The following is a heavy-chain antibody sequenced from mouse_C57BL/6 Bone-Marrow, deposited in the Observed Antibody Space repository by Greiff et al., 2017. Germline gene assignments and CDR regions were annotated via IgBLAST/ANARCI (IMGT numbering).Heavy chain of an antibody. V-gene: IGHV1-81*01. D-gene: IGHD3-2*02. Sequence: QVQLQQSGAELARPGASVKLSCTASGYTFTSYGISWVKQRTGQGLEWIGEIYPRSGNTYYNEKFKGKATLTADKSSSTAYMELRSLTSEDSAVYVCAREGGQLRSRLFAYWGQGTLVTVSA. CDR1: GYTFTSYG. CDR3: AREGGQLRSRLFAY. CDR2: IYPRSGNT. J-gene: IGHJ3*01.